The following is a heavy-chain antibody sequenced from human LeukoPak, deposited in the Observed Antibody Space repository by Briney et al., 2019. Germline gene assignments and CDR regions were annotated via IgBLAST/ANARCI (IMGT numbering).Heavy chain of an antibody. Sequence: ASVKVSCKASGKSFTNYHMHWVRQAPGQGLEWMGIINPDSGSTSYAQKFQGRVTMTRDTSTSTVYMEVSRLRSEDTAIYYCTRDGWRQLFGAFDYWGQGALITVSS. D-gene: IGHD5-24*01. J-gene: IGHJ4*02. V-gene: IGHV1-46*01. CDR2: INPDSGST. CDR3: TRDGWRQLFGAFDY. CDR1: GKSFTNYH.